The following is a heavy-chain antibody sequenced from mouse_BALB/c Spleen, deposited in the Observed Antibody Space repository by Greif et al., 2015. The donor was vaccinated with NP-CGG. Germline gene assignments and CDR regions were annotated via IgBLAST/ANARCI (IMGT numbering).Heavy chain of an antibody. J-gene: IGHJ3*01. CDR3: AGYDAY. Sequence: QVQLQQSGPGLVAPSQSLSITCTVSGFSLTSYGVHWVRQPPGKGLEWLGVIWAGGSTNYNSALMSRLSISKDNSKSXVCLKMNSLQTDDTAIYYWAGYDAYWGQGTLVTVSA. V-gene: IGHV2-9*02. CDR1: GFSLTSYG. CDR2: IWAGGST. D-gene: IGHD2-2*01.